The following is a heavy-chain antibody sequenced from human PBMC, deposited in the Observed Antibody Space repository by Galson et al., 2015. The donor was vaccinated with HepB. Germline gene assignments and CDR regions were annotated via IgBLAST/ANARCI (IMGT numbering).Heavy chain of an antibody. CDR3: TGVPAAHAVNPTYYFDY. CDR2: IKSKTDGGTT. J-gene: IGHJ4*02. V-gene: IGHV3-15*07. Sequence: SLRLSCAASGFTFSNAWMNWVRQAPGKGLEWVGRIKSKTDGGTTDYAAPVKGRFTISRDDSKNTLYLQMNSLKTEDTAVYYCTGVPAAHAVNPTYYFDYWGQGTLVTVSS. D-gene: IGHD2-2*01. CDR1: GFTFSNAW.